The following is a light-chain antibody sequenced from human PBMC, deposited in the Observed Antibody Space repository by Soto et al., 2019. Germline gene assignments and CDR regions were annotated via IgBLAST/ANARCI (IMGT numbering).Light chain of an antibody. J-gene: IGKJ1*01. CDR3: QQFGISPWT. CDR2: ATS. CDR1: RIIGHNY. Sequence: DNVMTQSPNTPSVTPGDRATLSCRASRIIGHNYLAWYQQKPGQPPRLLIYATSTRATGIPDRFRGSGSVTNFTLTISRLEPEDFAVYYCQQFGISPWTFGQGTKVDIK. V-gene: IGKV3-20*01.